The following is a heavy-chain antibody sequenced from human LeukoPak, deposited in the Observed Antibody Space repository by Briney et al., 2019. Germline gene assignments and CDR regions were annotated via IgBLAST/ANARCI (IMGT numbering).Heavy chain of an antibody. CDR3: ARDLVYYDSSGYPDY. J-gene: IGHJ4*02. CDR2: INPNSGGT. V-gene: IGHV1-2*02. D-gene: IGHD3-22*01. Sequence: ASVKVSCKASGYTFTGYYMHWVRQAPGQGLEWMGCINPNSGGTNYAQKFQGRVTMTRDTSISTAYTELSRLRSDDTAVYYCARDLVYYDSSGYPDYWGQGTLVTVSS. CDR1: GYTFTGYY.